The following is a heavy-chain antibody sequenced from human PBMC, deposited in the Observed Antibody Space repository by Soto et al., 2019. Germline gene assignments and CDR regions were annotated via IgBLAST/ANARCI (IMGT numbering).Heavy chain of an antibody. CDR3: GRTQNFGLHPYF. J-gene: IGHJ4*01. CDR1: GDSITSIDH. V-gene: IGHV4-38-2*01. Sequence: SENPALSCSVSGDSITSIDHWAGIRQPPGRGLEWVASIYHSGTTYYNPSLKSRVTISVDTSKNQFSLNLRSVTAADSAVDYFGRTQNFGLHPYF. CDR2: IYHSGTT. D-gene: IGHD3-3*01.